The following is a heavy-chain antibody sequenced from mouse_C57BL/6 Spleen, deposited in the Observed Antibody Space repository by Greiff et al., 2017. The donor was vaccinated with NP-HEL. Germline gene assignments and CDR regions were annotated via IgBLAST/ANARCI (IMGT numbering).Heavy chain of an antibody. CDR1: GYTFTNYW. Sequence: QVQLQQSGAELVRPGTSVKMSCKASGYTFTNYWIGWAKQRPGHGLEWIGDIYPGGGYTNYNEKFKGKATLTADKSSSTAYMQFSSLTSEDSAIYYCARQGDYSYYAMDYWGQGTSVTVSS. CDR3: ARQGDYSYYAMDY. V-gene: IGHV1-63*01. D-gene: IGHD1-1*01. J-gene: IGHJ4*01. CDR2: IYPGGGYT.